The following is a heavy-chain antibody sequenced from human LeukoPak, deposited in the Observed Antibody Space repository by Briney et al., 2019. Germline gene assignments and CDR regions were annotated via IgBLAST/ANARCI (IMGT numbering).Heavy chain of an antibody. CDR1: GYTFTSYD. Sequence: ASVKVSCKASGYTFTSYDINWVRQATGQGLEWMGWMNPNSGNTGYAQKFQGRVTMTRNTSISTAYMELSSLRSEDTAVYYCARGGVYYYDSSGYRIADNWFDPWGQGTLVTVSS. V-gene: IGHV1-8*01. CDR3: ARGGVYYYDSSGYRIADNWFDP. D-gene: IGHD3-22*01. CDR2: MNPNSGNT. J-gene: IGHJ5*02.